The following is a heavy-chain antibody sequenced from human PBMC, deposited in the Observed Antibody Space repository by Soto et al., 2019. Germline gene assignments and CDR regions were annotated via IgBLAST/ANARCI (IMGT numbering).Heavy chain of an antibody. CDR1: GYTFTGYY. Sequence: ASVKVSCKASGYTFTGYYMHWVRQAPGQGLEWMGWINPNSGGTNYAQKFQGWVTMTRDTSISTAYMELSRLRSDDTAVYYCGRDGGNSGYYYYGKDVWGQGTTVTVSS. V-gene: IGHV1-2*04. D-gene: IGHD2-21*02. CDR2: INPNSGGT. CDR3: GRDGGNSGYYYYGKDV. J-gene: IGHJ6*02.